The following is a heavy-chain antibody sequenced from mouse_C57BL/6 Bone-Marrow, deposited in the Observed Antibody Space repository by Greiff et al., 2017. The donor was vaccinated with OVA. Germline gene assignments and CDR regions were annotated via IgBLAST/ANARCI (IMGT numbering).Heavy chain of an antibody. CDR2: IDPSDSYT. D-gene: IGHD3-2*02. CDR3: ALDSAGYCAVDC. Sequence: QVQLQQPGAELVRPGTSVKLSCKASGYTFTSYWMHWVKQRPGQGLEWIGVIDPSDSYTNYNQKFKGKATLTVDTSSSTAYMQLSSLTSEDSAVYDSALDSAGYCAVDCGGRGTAVTVTA. J-gene: IGHJ4*01. V-gene: IGHV1-59*01. CDR1: GYTFTSYW.